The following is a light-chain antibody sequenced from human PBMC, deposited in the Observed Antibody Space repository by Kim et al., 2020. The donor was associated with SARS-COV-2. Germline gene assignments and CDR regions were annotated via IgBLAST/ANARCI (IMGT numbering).Light chain of an antibody. Sequence: GRSITISCTGTSNDVGGYNYVSWYQQHPGKAPKLMIYDVSNRPSGVSNRFSGSKSGNTASLTISGLQAEDEADYYCSSYTSSSTLVFGTGTKVTVL. J-gene: IGLJ1*01. CDR2: DVS. V-gene: IGLV2-14*03. CDR3: SSYTSSSTLV. CDR1: SNDVGGYNY.